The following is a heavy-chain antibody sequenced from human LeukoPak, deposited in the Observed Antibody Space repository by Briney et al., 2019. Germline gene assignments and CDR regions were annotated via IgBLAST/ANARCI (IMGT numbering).Heavy chain of an antibody. Sequence: SETLSLTCTVSGGSISSGDYYWSWIRQHPGKGLEWIGYIYYSGSTYYNPSLKSRVTISIDTSKTQFSLKLNSVTAADTAVYYRARDKRNDSGSYYNAAGYYGMDVWGQGTTVTVS. CDR1: GGSISSGDYY. J-gene: IGHJ6*02. CDR3: ARDKRNDSGSYYNAAGYYGMDV. V-gene: IGHV4-31*03. CDR2: IYYSGST. D-gene: IGHD3-10*01.